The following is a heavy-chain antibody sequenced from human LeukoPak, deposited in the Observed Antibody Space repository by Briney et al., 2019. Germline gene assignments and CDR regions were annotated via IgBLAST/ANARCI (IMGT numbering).Heavy chain of an antibody. D-gene: IGHD6-19*01. J-gene: IGHJ4*02. CDR1: PGITFSDYW. CDR2: IRQDGREK. Sequence: GGSLRLSCAASPGITFSDYWMNWVRQAPGKGLEWVPIIRQDGREKLYLDSVKGRFTISRDNAKSSVYLQINSLRVEDTAVYYCVGGIGWQPDYWGQGTLVTVSS. CDR3: VGGIGWQPDY. V-gene: IGHV3-7*03.